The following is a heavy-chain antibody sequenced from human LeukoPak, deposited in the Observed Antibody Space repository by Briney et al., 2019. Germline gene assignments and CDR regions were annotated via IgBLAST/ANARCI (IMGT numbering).Heavy chain of an antibody. J-gene: IGHJ6*03. V-gene: IGHV4-39*01. CDR2: IYYSGST. CDR3: ARRLGRKFGERFYYYHYMDV. D-gene: IGHD3-10*01. Sequence: SETLSLTCTVSGGSMSSYYWGWIRQPPGKGLEWIGSIYYSGSTYYNPSLKSRVTISVDTSKNQFSLKLSSVTAADTAVYYCARRLGRKFGERFYYYHYMDVWGKGTTVTISS. CDR1: GGSMSSYY.